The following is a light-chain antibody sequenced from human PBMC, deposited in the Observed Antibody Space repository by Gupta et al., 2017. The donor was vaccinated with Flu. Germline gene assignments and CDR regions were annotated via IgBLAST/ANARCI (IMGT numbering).Light chain of an antibody. Sequence: QSVLTQPPSVSGAPGQRVTISCTGSGSNIGAGYDVYWYQRLPGAAPKVLIYANTNRPSGVPDRFSGSRSGTSASLAITGLQAEDEADYFCQSYDNSLTASVFSGGTKLAVL. CDR3: QSYDNSLTASV. V-gene: IGLV1-40*01. CDR2: ANT. J-gene: IGLJ2*01. CDR1: GSNIGAGYD.